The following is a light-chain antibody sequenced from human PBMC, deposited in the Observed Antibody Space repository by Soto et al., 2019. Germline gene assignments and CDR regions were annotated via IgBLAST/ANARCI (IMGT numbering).Light chain of an antibody. J-gene: IGKJ1*01. CDR2: AAS. V-gene: IGKV1-6*01. Sequence: AIPMTQSPSSLSASVGDRVTITCRASQGIRHDLGWYQQKPGKAPKLLIYAASILEHGVPSRFSGSGSGTDFTLTISSLQAEDFATYYCLQDYNYPWTFGQGTKVEIK. CDR3: LQDYNYPWT. CDR1: QGIRHD.